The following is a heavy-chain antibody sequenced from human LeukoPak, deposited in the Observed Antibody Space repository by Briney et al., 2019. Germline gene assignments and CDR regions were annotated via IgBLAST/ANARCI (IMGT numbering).Heavy chain of an antibody. V-gene: IGHV3-21*01. J-gene: IGHJ4*02. D-gene: IGHD3-16*01. CDR1: GFTFSSYS. Sequence: GGSLRLSCAASGFTFSSYSMNWVRQAPGKGLEWVSSISSSSSYIYYADSVKGRFTISRDNAKNSLYPQMNSLRAEDTAVYYCARGMIPGAPDYWGQGTLVTVSS. CDR2: ISSSSSYI. CDR3: ARGMIPGAPDY.